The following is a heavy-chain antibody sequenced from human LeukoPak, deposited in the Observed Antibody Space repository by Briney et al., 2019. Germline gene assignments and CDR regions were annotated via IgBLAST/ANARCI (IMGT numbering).Heavy chain of an antibody. Sequence: SGPTLVKPTQTLTLTCTFFGFLLSTSGLGVGWIRQPPVKPLEWLALIYWADDKRYSPCLQSMLTITKDPSKNQVILTMTNIEPVDTDTYYCAHRRPHYCILTGYYKPYYYFDYWGQGTLVTVSS. CDR1: GFLLSTSGLG. CDR3: AHRRPHYCILTGYYKPYYYFDY. D-gene: IGHD3-9*01. J-gene: IGHJ4*02. V-gene: IGHV2-5*02. CDR2: IYWADDK.